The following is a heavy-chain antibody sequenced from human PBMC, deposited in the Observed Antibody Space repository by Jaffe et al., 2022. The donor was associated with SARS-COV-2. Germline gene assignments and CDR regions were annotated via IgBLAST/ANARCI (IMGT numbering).Heavy chain of an antibody. J-gene: IGHJ6*02. CDR1: GGSISSSSYY. Sequence: QLQLQESGPGLVKPSETLSLTCTVSGGSISSSSYYWGWIRQPPGKGLEWIGSIYYSGSTYYNPSLKSRVTISVDTSKNQFSLKLSSVTAADTAVYYCARQGYSYSADRDYYYGMDVWGQGTTVTVSS. CDR2: IYYSGST. D-gene: IGHD5-18*01. CDR3: ARQGYSYSADRDYYYGMDV. V-gene: IGHV4-39*01.